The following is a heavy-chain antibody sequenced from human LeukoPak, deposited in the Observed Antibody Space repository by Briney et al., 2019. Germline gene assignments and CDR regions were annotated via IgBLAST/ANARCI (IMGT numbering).Heavy chain of an antibody. CDR2: IYPGDSDT. D-gene: IGHD2-21*01. CDR3: ARHGIYGGDLLFDH. Sequence: ESLKISCKVSGHIFTNSWIGWVRQMPGKGLEWMVIIYPGDSDTTHSPSFQGQVIISADKSISTAYLQWSSLKASDTAMYYCARHGIYGGDLLFDHWGQGTLVTVSS. J-gene: IGHJ4*02. CDR1: GHIFTNSW. V-gene: IGHV5-51*01.